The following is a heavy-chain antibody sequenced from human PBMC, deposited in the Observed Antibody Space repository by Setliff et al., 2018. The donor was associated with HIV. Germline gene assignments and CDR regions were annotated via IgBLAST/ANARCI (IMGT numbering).Heavy chain of an antibody. Sequence: PSVKVSCKASGGTFSSYVISWVRQAPGQGPEWMGGIIPMYGVANYAQKFQGRVTITTDESTSTAYMELSSLRSEDTAVYYCALPYCGGGNCWSSASLPPAGWFDPWGQGTQVTVSS. J-gene: IGHJ5*02. V-gene: IGHV1-69*05. CDR1: GGTFSSYV. CDR2: IIPMYGVA. D-gene: IGHD2-15*01. CDR3: ALPYCGGGNCWSSASLPPAGWFDP.